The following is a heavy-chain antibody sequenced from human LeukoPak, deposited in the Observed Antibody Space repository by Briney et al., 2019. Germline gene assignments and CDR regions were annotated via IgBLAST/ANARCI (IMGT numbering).Heavy chain of an antibody. J-gene: IGHJ5*02. CDR1: GGSISSGGYY. CDR3: ARVGGVTAINWFDP. Sequence: SQTLSLTCTVSGGSISSGGYYWSWIRQHPGKGLEGFGYIYDSGRTYYHPSLKSRVTISVDTSKNQFSLKLSSVTAADTAVYYCARVGGVTAINWFDPWGQGTPVTVSS. D-gene: IGHD2-21*02. CDR2: IYDSGRT. V-gene: IGHV4-31*03.